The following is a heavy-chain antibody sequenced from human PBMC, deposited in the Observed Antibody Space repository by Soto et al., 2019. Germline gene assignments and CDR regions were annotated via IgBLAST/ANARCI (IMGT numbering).Heavy chain of an antibody. V-gene: IGHV4-34*01. CDR2: INHSGST. J-gene: IGHJ3*02. CDR1: GGSFSGYY. Sequence: TCAVYGGSFSGYYWSWIRQPPGKGLEWIGEINHSGSTNYNPSLKSRVTISVDTSKNQFSLKLSSVTAADTAVYYCARDSTGGFLEWLRGYYAFDIWGQGTMVTVSS. D-gene: IGHD3-3*01. CDR3: ARDSTGGFLEWLRGYYAFDI.